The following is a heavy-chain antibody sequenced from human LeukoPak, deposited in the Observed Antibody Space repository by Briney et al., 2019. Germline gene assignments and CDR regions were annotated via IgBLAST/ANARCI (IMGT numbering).Heavy chain of an antibody. CDR2: ISGSGGST. Sequence: PGRSLRLSCAASGFTFDDYAMSWVRQAPGKGLEWVSAISGSGGSTYYADSVKGRFTISRDNSKNTLYLQMNSLRAEDTAVYYCAKEYYDFWSGYPHDYWGQGTLVTVSS. V-gene: IGHV3-23*01. D-gene: IGHD3-3*01. J-gene: IGHJ4*02. CDR3: AKEYYDFWSGYPHDY. CDR1: GFTFDDYA.